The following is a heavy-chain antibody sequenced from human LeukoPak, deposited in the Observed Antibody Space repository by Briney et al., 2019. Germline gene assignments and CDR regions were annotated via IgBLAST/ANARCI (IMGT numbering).Heavy chain of an antibody. Sequence: SETLSLTCTVSGGSIRSYYWSWIRQPAGKGLEWIGRIYSSGSTNYNPSLKSRVTMSVDTSKNQFSLKLSSVTAADTAVYYCARETSQKGAHYMDVWGKGSRSPSP. V-gene: IGHV4-4*07. D-gene: IGHD3-16*01. J-gene: IGHJ6*03. CDR2: IYSSGST. CDR1: GGSIRSYY. CDR3: ARETSQKGAHYMDV.